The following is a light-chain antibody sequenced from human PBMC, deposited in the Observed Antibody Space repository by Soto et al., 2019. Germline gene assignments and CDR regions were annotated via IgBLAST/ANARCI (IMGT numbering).Light chain of an antibody. CDR2: AAS. Sequence: ALQMTQSPSSLSASGGDRVTITCRASQGIRNDLGWYQQKPGKAPKLLIYAASSLQSGVPSRFSGSGSGTDFTLTISSLQPEDFATYYCLQDYNSPGTFGQGTKVELK. V-gene: IGKV1-6*01. CDR3: LQDYNSPGT. CDR1: QGIRND. J-gene: IGKJ1*01.